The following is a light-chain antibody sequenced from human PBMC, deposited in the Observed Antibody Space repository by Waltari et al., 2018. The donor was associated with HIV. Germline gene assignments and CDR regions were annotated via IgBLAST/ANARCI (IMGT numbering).Light chain of an antibody. CDR2: WAS. V-gene: IGKV4-1*01. CDR1: QVVLDTSYNRNY. CDR3: LQYYTTPYS. Sequence: DIVMTQSPDSLAVSLGERATIDCKSSQVVLDTSYNRNYITWFQQKPGQPPKLLFYWASTRQSGVPDRVSGIGSDTDFTLTITSLRPEDVAVYYCLQYYTTPYSFGQGTKLEIK. J-gene: IGKJ2*01.